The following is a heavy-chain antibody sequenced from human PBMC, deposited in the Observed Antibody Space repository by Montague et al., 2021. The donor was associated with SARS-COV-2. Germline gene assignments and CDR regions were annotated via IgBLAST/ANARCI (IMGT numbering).Heavy chain of an antibody. V-gene: IGHV4-59*13. CDR2: IYYSGST. D-gene: IGHD3-9*01. CDR1: GGSISSYY. J-gene: IGHJ3*02. CDR3: ARVGVPYYDILTGYYIEGSDAFDI. Sequence: SETLSLNCTVSGGSISSYYWSWIRQPPGKGLEWIGYIYYSGSTNYNPSLKSRVTISVDTSKNQFSLKLSSVTAADTAVYYCARVGVPYYDILTGYYIEGSDAFDIWGQGKMVTVSS.